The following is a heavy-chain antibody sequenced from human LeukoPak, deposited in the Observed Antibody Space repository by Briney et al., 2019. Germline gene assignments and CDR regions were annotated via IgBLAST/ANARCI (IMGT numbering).Heavy chain of an antibody. Sequence: SETLSLTCTVSGGSISSGSYYWSWIRQPAGKGLEWIGRIYTSGSTNYNPSLKSRVTISVDRSKNQFSLNLSSVTAADTAVYYCARDQSSSPPHFDYWGQGTLVTVSS. D-gene: IGHD6-6*01. CDR1: GGSISSGSYY. CDR3: ARDQSSSPPHFDY. CDR2: IYTSGST. J-gene: IGHJ4*02. V-gene: IGHV4-61*02.